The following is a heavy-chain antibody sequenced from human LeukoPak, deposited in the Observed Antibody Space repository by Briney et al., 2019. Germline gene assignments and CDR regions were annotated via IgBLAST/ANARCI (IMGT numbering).Heavy chain of an antibody. J-gene: IGHJ4*02. V-gene: IGHV3-30*03. CDR1: GFTFSSYG. CDR3: ASWVSSADAVL. D-gene: IGHD3-16*01. Sequence: PGGSLRLSCAASGFTFSSYGMHWVRQAPGKGLEWVAVISYDGSNKYYADSVKGRFTLSRDHSTNTVFLQLHNLRVEDTAVYAKASWVSSADAVLWGQGTLVTVSS. CDR2: ISYDGSNK.